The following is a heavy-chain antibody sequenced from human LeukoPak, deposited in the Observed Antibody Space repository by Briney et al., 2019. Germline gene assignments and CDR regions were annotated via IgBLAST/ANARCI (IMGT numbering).Heavy chain of an antibody. Sequence: ASVKVSCKASGYTFTSYGISWVRQAPGQGLEWTGWISAYNGNTNYAQKLQGRVTMTTDTSTSTAYMELRSLRSDDTAVYYCASTQPYCSGGSCYPYYFDYWGQGTLVTVSS. CDR2: ISAYNGNT. CDR3: ASTQPYCSGGSCYPYYFDY. J-gene: IGHJ4*02. CDR1: GYTFTSYG. D-gene: IGHD2-15*01. V-gene: IGHV1-18*01.